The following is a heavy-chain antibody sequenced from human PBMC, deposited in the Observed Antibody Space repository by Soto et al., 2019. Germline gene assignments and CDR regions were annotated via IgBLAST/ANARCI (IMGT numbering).Heavy chain of an antibody. J-gene: IGHJ6*01. Sequence: SETLSLTCAVNGGSFGGYYWGWILHPPGKGLEWIGEINHSGSTNYNPSLTSRVTISVDTSKKQFSLKLSSVTAADKAVYYSARRGQGTGYYYGMDVWGQGTTVGASS. V-gene: IGHV4-34*01. CDR2: INHSGST. CDR3: ARRGQGTGYYYGMDV. D-gene: IGHD7-27*01. CDR1: GGSFGGYY.